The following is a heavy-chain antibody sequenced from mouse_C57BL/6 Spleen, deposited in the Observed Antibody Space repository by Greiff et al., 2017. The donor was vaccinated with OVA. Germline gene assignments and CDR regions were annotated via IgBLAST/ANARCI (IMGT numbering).Heavy chain of an antibody. J-gene: IGHJ2*01. CDR3: ARLYGSFDY. D-gene: IGHD2-2*01. CDR1: GFTFTDYY. Sequence: EVMLVESGGGLVQPGGSLSLSCAASGFTFTDYYMSWVRQPPGKALEWLGFIRNKANGYTTEYSASVKGRFTISRDNSQSILYLQMNALRAEDSATYYCARLYGSFDYWGQGTTLTVSS. CDR2: IRNKANGYTT. V-gene: IGHV7-3*01.